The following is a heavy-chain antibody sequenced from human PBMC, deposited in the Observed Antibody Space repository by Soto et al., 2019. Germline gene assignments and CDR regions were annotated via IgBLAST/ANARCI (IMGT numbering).Heavy chain of an antibody. CDR1: GAAINNYY. J-gene: IGHJ5*02. CDR3: ARDSGHYCGGDCYSA. D-gene: IGHD2-21*02. Sequence: QVQLQESGPGLVKPSETLSLTCTVSGAAINNYYWTWIRQSPGKGLEWIGYIFYSGRTNYNPSLKSRVTISVDASKNQYSLKLSSVTAADTAVYYCARDSGHYCGGDCYSAWGQGTLVTVSS. V-gene: IGHV4-59*01. CDR2: IFYSGRT.